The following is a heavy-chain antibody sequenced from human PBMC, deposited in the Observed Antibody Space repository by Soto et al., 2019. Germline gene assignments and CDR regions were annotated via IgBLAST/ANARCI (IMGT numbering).Heavy chain of an antibody. CDR1: GYSFTSYW. Sequence: LGESLKISCKGSGYSFTSYWISWVRQMPVKGLEWMGRIDPSDSYTNYSPSFQGHVTISADKSISTAYLQWSSLKASDTAMYYCASSPRGYCSSTSCRELGNYYGMDVWGQGTTVTVSS. J-gene: IGHJ6*02. CDR2: IDPSDSYT. V-gene: IGHV5-10-1*01. D-gene: IGHD2-2*01. CDR3: ASSPRGYCSSTSCRELGNYYGMDV.